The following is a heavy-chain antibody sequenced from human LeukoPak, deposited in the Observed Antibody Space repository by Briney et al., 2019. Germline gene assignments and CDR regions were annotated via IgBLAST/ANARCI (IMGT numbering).Heavy chain of an antibody. J-gene: IGHJ4*02. CDR1: GYTFTGYY. Sequence: ASVKVSCKASGYTFTGYYMHWVRQAPGQGLEWMGWINPNSGGTNYAQKFQGRVTMTRDTSISTAYMELSRLRSDDTAVYYCARGILGIAVAGTSFDYWGQGTLVTVSS. D-gene: IGHD6-19*01. CDR2: INPNSGGT. V-gene: IGHV1-2*02. CDR3: ARGILGIAVAGTSFDY.